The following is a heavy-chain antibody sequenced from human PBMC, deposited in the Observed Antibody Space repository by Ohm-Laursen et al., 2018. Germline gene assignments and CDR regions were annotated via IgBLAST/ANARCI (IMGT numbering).Heavy chain of an antibody. Sequence: GESLKISCKGSGYSFTSYWIGWVRQMPGKGLGWMGIIYPGDSDTRYSPSFQGQVTISADKSISTAYLQWSSLKASDTAMYYCARHGVEDIVVVGPEGAFDIWGQGTMVTVSS. J-gene: IGHJ3*02. CDR3: ARHGVEDIVVVGPEGAFDI. CDR2: IYPGDSDT. CDR1: GYSFTSYW. V-gene: IGHV5-51*01. D-gene: IGHD2-15*01.